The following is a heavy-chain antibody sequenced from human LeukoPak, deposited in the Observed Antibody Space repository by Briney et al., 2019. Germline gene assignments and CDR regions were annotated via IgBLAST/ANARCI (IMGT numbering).Heavy chain of an antibody. Sequence: GASVKVSCKASGGTFSSYAISWVRQAPGQGLEWMGRIIPILGIANYAQKFQGRVTITADRSTSTAYMELSSLRSEDTAVYYCARGGLEQQPNFDYWGQGTLVTVSS. D-gene: IGHD6-13*01. V-gene: IGHV1-69*04. CDR2: IIPILGIA. CDR3: ARGGLEQQPNFDY. J-gene: IGHJ4*02. CDR1: GGTFSSYA.